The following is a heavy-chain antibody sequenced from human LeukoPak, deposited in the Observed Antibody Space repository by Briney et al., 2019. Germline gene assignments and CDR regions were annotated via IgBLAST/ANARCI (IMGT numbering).Heavy chain of an antibody. D-gene: IGHD3-22*01. J-gene: IGHJ4*02. Sequence: GGSLRLSCAASGFTFSSYSMNWVRQAPGKGLEWVSSISSSSSYIYYADSVKGRFTISRDNAKNSLYLQMNSLRTEDTAVYYCARAHYYDSSGYYYDFVYWGQGTLVTVSS. CDR3: ARAHYYDSSGYYYDFVY. V-gene: IGHV3-21*01. CDR2: ISSSSSYI. CDR1: GFTFSSYS.